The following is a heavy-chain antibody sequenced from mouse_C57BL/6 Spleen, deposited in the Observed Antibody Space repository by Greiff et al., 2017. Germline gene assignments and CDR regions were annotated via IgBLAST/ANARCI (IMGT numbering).Heavy chain of an antibody. V-gene: IGHV1-54*01. CDR1: GYAFTNYL. CDR3: ARTGVTTVGYFDV. D-gene: IGHD1-1*01. J-gene: IGHJ1*03. CDR2: INPGSGGT. Sequence: QVQLQQSGAELVRPGTSVKVSCKASGYAFTNYLIEWVKQRPGQGLEWIGVINPGSGGTNYNEKFKGKATLTADKSSSTAYMQLSSLTSEDSAVYFCARTGVTTVGYFDVWGTGTTVTVSS.